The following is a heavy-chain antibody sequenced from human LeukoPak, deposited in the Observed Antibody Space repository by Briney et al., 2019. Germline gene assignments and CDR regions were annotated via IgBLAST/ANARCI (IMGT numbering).Heavy chain of an antibody. CDR2: ISSSSSTI. J-gene: IGHJ6*02. Sequence: GGSLRLSYAASGFTFTNAWMNWVRQAPGKGLEWVSYISSSSSTIYYADSVKGRFTISRDNAKNSLYLQMNSLRDEDTAVYYCASEYSGSYYLLYYYYGMDVWGQGTTVTVSS. V-gene: IGHV3-48*02. D-gene: IGHD1-26*01. CDR3: ASEYSGSYYLLYYYYGMDV. CDR1: GFTFTNAW.